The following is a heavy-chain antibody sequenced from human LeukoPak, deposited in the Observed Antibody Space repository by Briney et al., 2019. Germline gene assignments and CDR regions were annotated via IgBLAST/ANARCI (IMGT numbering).Heavy chain of an antibody. V-gene: IGHV3-7*01. CDR3: ARDLLSVDTY. CDR2: IKQDGNEK. J-gene: IGHJ4*02. Sequence: GGSLRLSCAASGFTFSSYWMSWVRQAPGEGLEWVANIKQDGNEKYYVDSVKGRFTISRDNAKNSVYLQMNSLRAEDTAVYYCARDLLSVDTYWGQGTLVTVSS. D-gene: IGHD3-22*01. CDR1: GFTFSSYW.